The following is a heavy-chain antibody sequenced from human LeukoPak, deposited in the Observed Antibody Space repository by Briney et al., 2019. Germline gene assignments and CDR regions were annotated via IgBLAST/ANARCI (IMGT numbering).Heavy chain of an antibody. Sequence: GSLRLPCAASGFTFSSYSMNWVRQAPGKGLEWLSYISSSSTIYYADSVKGRFTTSRDNAKNSLYLQMNSLRAEDTAVYYCARGPQAAGGSCSCNFDYWGQGTLVTVSS. CDR1: GFTFSSYS. CDR2: ISSSSTI. D-gene: IGHD2-15*01. J-gene: IGHJ4*02. CDR3: ARGPQAAGGSCSCNFDY. V-gene: IGHV3-48*04.